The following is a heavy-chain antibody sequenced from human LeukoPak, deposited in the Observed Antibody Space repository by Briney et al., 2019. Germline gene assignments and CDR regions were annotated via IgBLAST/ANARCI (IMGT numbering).Heavy chain of an antibody. V-gene: IGHV4-59*08. Sequence: PSETLSHTCTVSGGSINNFYWSWIRQPPGKGLEWIGYIFYSGSTNYNPSLESRVTISIDTSKNQFSLKVNSLTAADTAVYYCARTGYYASGSSYYYGMDVWGQGTTVTVSS. D-gene: IGHD3-10*01. J-gene: IGHJ6*02. CDR3: ARTGYYASGSSYYYGMDV. CDR2: IFYSGST. CDR1: GGSINNFY.